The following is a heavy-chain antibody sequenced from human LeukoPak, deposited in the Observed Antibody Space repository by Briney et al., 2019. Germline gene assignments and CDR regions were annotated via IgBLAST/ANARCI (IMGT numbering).Heavy chain of an antibody. CDR2: ISYDGSNK. CDR1: GFSFSNYS. J-gene: IGHJ3*02. V-gene: IGHV3-30*03. Sequence: GGSLRLSCAASGFSFSNYSMHWVRQTPGKGLEWVAVISYDGSNKYYADSVKGRFTISRDNSKNTLYLQMNSLRLEDTAVYYCARGNYDFWSGYQKVGGAFDIWGQGTMVTVSS. D-gene: IGHD3-3*01. CDR3: ARGNYDFWSGYQKVGGAFDI.